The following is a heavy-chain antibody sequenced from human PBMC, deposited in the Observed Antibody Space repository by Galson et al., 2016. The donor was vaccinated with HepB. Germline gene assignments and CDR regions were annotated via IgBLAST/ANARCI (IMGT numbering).Heavy chain of an antibody. CDR2: IYVSGST. CDR1: GGSIGSTNW. J-gene: IGHJ6*02. Sequence: ETLSLTCAVSGGSIGSTNWWNWVRQPPGKGLEWIGEIYVSGSTNYNPSLKSRVTISIDEYKSQFSLKLSSVTAADTAVYYCARARKPSYYYYGMGVWGQGTTVTVSS. D-gene: IGHD1-14*01. CDR3: ARARKPSYYYYGMGV. V-gene: IGHV4-4*02.